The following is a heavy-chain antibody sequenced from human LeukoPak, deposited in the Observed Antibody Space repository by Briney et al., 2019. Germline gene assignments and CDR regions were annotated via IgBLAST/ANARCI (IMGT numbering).Heavy chain of an antibody. Sequence: GGSLRLSCAASGFTFDDYTMHWVRQAPGKGLEWVSLISWDGGSTYYADSVKGRFTISRDNSKNSLYLQMNSLRTEDTALYYCAKSGYSGYDDYYFYYWGQGTLVTVSS. V-gene: IGHV3-43*01. CDR3: AKSGYSGYDDYYFYY. CDR1: GFTFDDYT. D-gene: IGHD5-12*01. J-gene: IGHJ4*02. CDR2: ISWDGGST.